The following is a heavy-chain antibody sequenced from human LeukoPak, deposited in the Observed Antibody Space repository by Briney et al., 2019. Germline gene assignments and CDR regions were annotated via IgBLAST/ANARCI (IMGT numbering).Heavy chain of an antibody. D-gene: IGHD5-18*01. CDR2: IYYSGST. V-gene: IGHV4-59*01. Sequence: NPSETLSLTCTVSGGSISSYYWSWIRQPPGKGLEWIGYIYYSGSTNYNPSLKSRVTISVDTSKNQFSLKLSSVTAADTAVYYCARDPGSPAMVTLGFDPWGQGTLVTVSS. J-gene: IGHJ5*02. CDR1: GGSISSYY. CDR3: ARDPGSPAMVTLGFDP.